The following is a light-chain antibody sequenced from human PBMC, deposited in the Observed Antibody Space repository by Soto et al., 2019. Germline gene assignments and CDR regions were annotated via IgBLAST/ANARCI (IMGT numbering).Light chain of an antibody. CDR1: QSVSSNY. CDR3: QQYGSPPT. V-gene: IGKV3-20*01. Sequence: EIVLTQSPGTLSLSPGERATLSCRSSQSVSSNYLAWYQQKPDQAPRLVIYDVSGRATGIPDRFSGSGSGTALTLTISRLEAEDLAVYYCQQYGSPPTFGQGTKVEIK. CDR2: DVS. J-gene: IGKJ1*01.